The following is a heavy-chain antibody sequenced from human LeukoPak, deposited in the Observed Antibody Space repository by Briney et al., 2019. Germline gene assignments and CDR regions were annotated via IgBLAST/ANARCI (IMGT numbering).Heavy chain of an antibody. J-gene: IGHJ4*02. CDR1: GGCIYSGSYY. D-gene: IGHD5-24*01. V-gene: IGHV4-61*02. Sequence: SETLSLTCTVSGGCIYSGSYYWSWIRQPAGKGLEWIGRIYTSGSTNYNPSLKSRVTISVDTSKNQFSLKLSSVTASDTAVYYCARDRRDGYNLYYFDLWGQGTLVTVFS. CDR2: IYTSGST. CDR3: ARDRRDGYNLYYFDL.